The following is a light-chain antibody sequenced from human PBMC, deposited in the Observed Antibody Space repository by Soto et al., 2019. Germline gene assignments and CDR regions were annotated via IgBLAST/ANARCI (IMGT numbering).Light chain of an antibody. V-gene: IGLV2-14*01. J-gene: IGLJ2*01. Sequence: QSALTQPASVSGSPGQSVTISCTGTSSDVGGFNYVSWYQQHPGKAPRLIIYEVTNRPSGISHRFSGSKSGNTASLTISGLQAEDEAEYSCSSYTSSSTLLFGGGTKVTVL. CDR1: SSDVGGFNY. CDR3: SSYTSSSTLL. CDR2: EVT.